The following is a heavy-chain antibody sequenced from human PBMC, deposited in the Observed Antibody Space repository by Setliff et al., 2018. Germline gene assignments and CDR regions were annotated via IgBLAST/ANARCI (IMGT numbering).Heavy chain of an antibody. CDR3: ARLSCSSNSCPFDF. D-gene: IGHD2-2*01. Sequence: SETLSLTCAVSGGSISTDPYFWTWIRQHPGKGLEWIGEINHSGSTKCNPSLKSRVTISVDTPKNQFSLELTSVTAADAAVYYCARLSCSSNSCPFDFWVQGTLVTVSS. V-gene: IGHV4-34*01. CDR2: INHSGST. CDR1: GGSISTDPYF. J-gene: IGHJ4*02.